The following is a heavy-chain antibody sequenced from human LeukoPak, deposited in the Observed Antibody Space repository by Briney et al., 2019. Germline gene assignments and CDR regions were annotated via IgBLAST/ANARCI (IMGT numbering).Heavy chain of an antibody. CDR3: ARHVVGPGYSSIPNLDY. V-gene: IGHV4-39*01. D-gene: IGHD2-21*01. Sequence: SGTPSLTCGVSGASISSGTYYWAWLRQPPGKGLEWIGRVYYGGNTHYNPSLESRVAISVDTSRNHLSVMLTSVTAADTAVYYCARHVVGPGYSSIPNLDYWGQGTQVTVSS. CDR1: GASISSGTYY. CDR2: VYYGGNT. J-gene: IGHJ4*02.